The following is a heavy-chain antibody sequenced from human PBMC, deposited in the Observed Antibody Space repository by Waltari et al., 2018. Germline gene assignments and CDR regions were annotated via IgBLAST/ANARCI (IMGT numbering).Heavy chain of an antibody. CDR3: ARDKAYYDFWSGPVNAFDY. Sequence: QVQLVQSGSELKKPGASVKVSCKASGYTFTSYAMNWVRQAPGQGLEWMGWINTTTGNPTYAQGFTGRFVFSLDTSVSTAYLQISSLKAEDTAVYYCARDKAYYDFWSGPVNAFDYWGQGTLVTVSS. V-gene: IGHV7-4-1*02. CDR1: GYTFTSYA. J-gene: IGHJ4*02. CDR2: INTTTGNP. D-gene: IGHD3-3*01.